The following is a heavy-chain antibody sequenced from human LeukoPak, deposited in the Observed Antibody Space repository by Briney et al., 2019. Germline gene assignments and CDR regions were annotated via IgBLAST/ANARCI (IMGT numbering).Heavy chain of an antibody. Sequence: SETLSLTCTVSGGSISSSSYYWGWIRQPPGKGLEWIGSIYYSGSTYYNPSLKSRVTISVDTSKNQFTLKLSSVTAADTAVYYCARHEVARRFLEWLPIFYWGQGTLVTVSS. D-gene: IGHD3-3*01. J-gene: IGHJ4*02. CDR2: IYYSGST. V-gene: IGHV4-39*01. CDR3: ARHEVARRFLEWLPIFY. CDR1: GGSISSSSYY.